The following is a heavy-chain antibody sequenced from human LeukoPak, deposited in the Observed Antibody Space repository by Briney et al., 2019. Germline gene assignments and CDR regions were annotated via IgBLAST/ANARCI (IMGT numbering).Heavy chain of an antibody. Sequence: SEPLSLPCAVYGGSFRGYYWSWIRRPPGKGREWFGYFYYSGSTNYNPSLKSRVTISVDTSKNQFSLKLSSVTAADTAVYYCARDGAVTTGRWVMGVWGKGTTVTVSS. CDR1: GGSFRGYY. CDR2: FYYSGST. CDR3: ARDGAVTTGRWVMGV. V-gene: IGHV4-59*13. J-gene: IGHJ6*04. D-gene: IGHD4-11*01.